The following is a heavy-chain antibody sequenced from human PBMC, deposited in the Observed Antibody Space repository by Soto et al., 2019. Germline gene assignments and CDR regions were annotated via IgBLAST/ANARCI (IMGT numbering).Heavy chain of an antibody. D-gene: IGHD3-22*01. Sequence: PSETLSLTCAVYGGSFSGYYWSWIRQPPGKGLEWIGEINHSGSTNYNPSLKSRVTISVDTSKNQFSLKLSSVTAADTAVYYCARSLYYDSTTQSPGWYFDLWGRGTLVTVSS. CDR2: INHSGST. CDR3: ARSLYYDSTTQSPGWYFDL. J-gene: IGHJ2*01. CDR1: GGSFSGYY. V-gene: IGHV4-34*01.